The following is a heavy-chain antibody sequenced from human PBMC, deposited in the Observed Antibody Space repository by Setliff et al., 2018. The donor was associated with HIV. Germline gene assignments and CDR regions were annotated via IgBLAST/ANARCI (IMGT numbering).Heavy chain of an antibody. CDR3: ARHRASSSGFPLDF. CDR1: GGSISSGGYF. CDR2: IYYSGST. J-gene: IGHJ4*02. Sequence: PSETLSLTCTVSGGSISSGGYFWSWIRQLPGKGLEWIGYIYYSGSTYYYPSLKSRVTMSVDTSKNQFSLRLSSVTATDTAVYYCARHRASSSGFPLDFWGQGMLVTVSS. V-gene: IGHV4-31*03. D-gene: IGHD6-6*01.